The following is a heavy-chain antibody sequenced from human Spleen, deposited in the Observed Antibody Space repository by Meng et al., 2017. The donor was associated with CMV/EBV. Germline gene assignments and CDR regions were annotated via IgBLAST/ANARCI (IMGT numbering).Heavy chain of an antibody. CDR2: INPNSGGP. D-gene: IGHD2-15*01. Sequence: ASVKVSCKASGYTFTDYYIHWVRQAPGQGLEWMGWINPNSGGPKYPHNFQGRVTMTRDTSINTVYLEVSSLKSDDTAFYYCARWDCFGSSYYAPWCQGTLVTVSS. CDR1: GYTFTDYY. J-gene: IGHJ5*02. V-gene: IGHV1-2*07. CDR3: ARWDCFGSSYYAP.